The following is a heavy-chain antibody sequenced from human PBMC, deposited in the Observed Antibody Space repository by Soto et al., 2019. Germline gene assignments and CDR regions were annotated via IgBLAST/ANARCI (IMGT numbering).Heavy chain of an antibody. CDR1: GYTFTGYY. CDR3: ARDHYGYCSGGSCYTYNWFDP. V-gene: IGHV1-2*02. Sequence: QVQLVQSGAEVKKPGASVKVSCKASGYTFTGYYIHWVRQAPGQGLEWMGWISPDSGDTKCAQKFQGRVTMTRDTSISTAYMELSSLISDDTAVYYCARDHYGYCSGGSCYTYNWFDPWGQGTLVTVSS. D-gene: IGHD2-15*01. J-gene: IGHJ5*02. CDR2: ISPDSGDT.